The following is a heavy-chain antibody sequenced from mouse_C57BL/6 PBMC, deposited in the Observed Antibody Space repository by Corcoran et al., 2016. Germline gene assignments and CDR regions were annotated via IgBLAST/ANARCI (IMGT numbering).Heavy chain of an antibody. J-gene: IGHJ2*01. D-gene: IGHD1-2*01. CDR1: GYTFTDYN. CDR3: GSSEGSLLRFDY. Sequence: EVQLQQSGPELVKPGASVKIPCKASGYTFTDYNMDWVKQSHGKSLEWIGDINPNNGGTIYNQKFKGKATLTVDKSSSTAYMELRSLTSEDTAVYYCGSSEGSLLRFDYWGQGTTLTVSS. V-gene: IGHV1-18*01. CDR2: INPNNGGT.